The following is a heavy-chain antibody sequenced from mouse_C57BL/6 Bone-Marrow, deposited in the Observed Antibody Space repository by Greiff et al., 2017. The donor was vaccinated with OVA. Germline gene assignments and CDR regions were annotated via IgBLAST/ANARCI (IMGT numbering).Heavy chain of an antibody. CDR3: GRSGRDYAMDY. Sequence: VQRVESGAELASPGASVTLSCKASGYTFTDHIMNWVKKRPGQGLEWIGRIYPVSGETNYNQKFMGKATFSVDRSSSTVYMVLNSLTSEDPAVYYCGRSGRDYAMDYWGQGTSVTVSS. CDR1: GYTFTDHI. J-gene: IGHJ4*01. V-gene: IGHV1-11*01. CDR2: IYPVSGET.